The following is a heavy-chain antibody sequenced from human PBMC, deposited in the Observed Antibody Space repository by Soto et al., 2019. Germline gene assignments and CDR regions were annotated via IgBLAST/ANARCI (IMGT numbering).Heavy chain of an antibody. CDR2: INVGDDKT. CDR3: ARAKYDYIWGSYHPFDQ. D-gene: IGHD3-16*02. Sequence: QVQLVQSGAEVKKPGASVKVSCKVSGKSFDNFAVHWVRQTPGQRPEWMGRINVGDDKTKYSEKFKGRVIVSYDTSASTGYMELSVLSSEDTAVYYCARAKYDYIWGSYHPFDQWGQGTQVTVAS. CDR1: GKSFDNFA. J-gene: IGHJ4*02. V-gene: IGHV1-3*01.